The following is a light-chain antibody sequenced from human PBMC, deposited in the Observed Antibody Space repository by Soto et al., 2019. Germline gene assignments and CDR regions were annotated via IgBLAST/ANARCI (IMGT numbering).Light chain of an antibody. CDR2: AAS. Sequence: DIQRTRSPSSLSVYVGDEVTITCRASQTIMTYLNWYQLKPGKPPRLLIYAASSLQSGVPSRFSGSGSGTDFTLTISSLQPEDFATYSCQQSYNSPQTFGRGAKVDIK. CDR3: QQSYNSPQT. J-gene: IGKJ1*01. CDR1: QTIMTY. V-gene: IGKV1-39*01.